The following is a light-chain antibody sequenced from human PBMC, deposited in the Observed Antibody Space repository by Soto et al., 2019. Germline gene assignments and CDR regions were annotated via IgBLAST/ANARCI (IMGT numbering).Light chain of an antibody. CDR3: QLYNRWTPGT. Sequence: EIVMTQSPATLSVSPGERATLSCRVSQSVSTNLAWYQQKPGQAPRLLIYGASTRATGIPARFSGSGSGTDFSLTSSSLQSEDCAVYFCQLYNRWTPGTFGQGTKVEMK. V-gene: IGKV3-15*01. CDR2: GAS. CDR1: QSVSTN. J-gene: IGKJ1*01.